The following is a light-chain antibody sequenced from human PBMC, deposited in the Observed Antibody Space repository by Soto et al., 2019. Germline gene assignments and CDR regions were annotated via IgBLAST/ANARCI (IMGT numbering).Light chain of an antibody. Sequence: QSALTQPASVSGSPGQSITIACTGSSSDVGSYNLVSWYQQHPGKAPKFLIYEDTDRPSGVSNRFSASKSGNTASLTISGLQAEDEADYYCCSYVGRSSWVFGGGTKLTVL. CDR2: EDT. J-gene: IGLJ3*02. V-gene: IGLV2-23*01. CDR1: SSDVGSYNL. CDR3: CSYVGRSSWV.